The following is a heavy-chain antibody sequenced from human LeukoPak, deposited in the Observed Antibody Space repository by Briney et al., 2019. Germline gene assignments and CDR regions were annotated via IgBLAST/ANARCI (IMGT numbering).Heavy chain of an antibody. CDR2: IYYSGST. D-gene: IGHD3-22*01. V-gene: IGHV4-39*07. CDR3: ARVAYDSSGYYWGELDY. Sequence: SETLSLTCTVSGGSISSSSYYWGWIRQPPGKGLEWIGSIYYSGSTNYNPSLKSRVTISVDTSKNQFSLKLSSVTAADTAVYYCARVAYDSSGYYWGELDYWGQGTLVTVSS. J-gene: IGHJ4*02. CDR1: GGSISSSSYY.